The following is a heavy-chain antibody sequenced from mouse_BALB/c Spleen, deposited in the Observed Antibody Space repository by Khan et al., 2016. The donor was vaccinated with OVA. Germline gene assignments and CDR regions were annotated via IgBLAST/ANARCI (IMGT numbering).Heavy chain of an antibody. D-gene: IGHD2-14*01. CDR3: AXEGAYYRSDGWFSY. CDR2: INPSNGYT. CDR1: GYTFTTYT. Sequence: QVQLQQSGAELARPGASVKMSCKASGYTFTTYTMHWVKQRPGQGLEWIGYINPSNGYTNYNQKFKDKSTLTADKSSSTAYMQLSSLTSDYSAVYYCAXEGAYYRSDGWFSYWGQGTLVTVSA. V-gene: IGHV1-4*01. J-gene: IGHJ3*01.